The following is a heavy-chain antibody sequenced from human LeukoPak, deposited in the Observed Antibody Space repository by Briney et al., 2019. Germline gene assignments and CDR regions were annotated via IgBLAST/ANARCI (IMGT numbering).Heavy chain of an antibody. CDR1: GFTFSRYS. CDR2: ISSSSSYI. D-gene: IGHD2-15*01. CDR3: ARYCSGGSCYHRDYYGMDV. Sequence: PGGSLRLSCAASGFTFSRYSMNWVRQAPGKGLEWVSSISSSSSYIYYADSVKGRFTIYRDNAKNSLYLQMNSLRAEDTAVYYCARYCSGGSCYHRDYYGMDVWGQGTTVTVSS. J-gene: IGHJ6*02. V-gene: IGHV3-21*01.